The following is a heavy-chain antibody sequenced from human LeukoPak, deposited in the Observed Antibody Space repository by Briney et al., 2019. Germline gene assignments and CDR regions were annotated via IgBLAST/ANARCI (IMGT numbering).Heavy chain of an antibody. CDR3: ARWDGDLNAFDI. J-gene: IGHJ3*02. Sequence: ASVKVSCKASRYTFTSYYMHWVRQAPGQGLEWMGIINPSGGNTSYAQKFQGRVTMTRDTSTSTVYMELSSLRSEDTAVYYCARWDGDLNAFDIWGQGTMVTVSS. CDR1: RYTFTSYY. D-gene: IGHD4-17*01. V-gene: IGHV1-46*01. CDR2: INPSGGNT.